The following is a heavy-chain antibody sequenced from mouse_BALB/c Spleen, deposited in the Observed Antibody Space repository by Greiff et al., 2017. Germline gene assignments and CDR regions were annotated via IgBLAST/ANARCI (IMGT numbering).Heavy chain of an antibody. J-gene: IGHJ4*01. Sequence: VQLQQSGPGLVQPSQSLSITCTVSGFSLTSYGVHWVRQSPGKGLEWLGVIWSGGSTDYNAAFISRLSISKDNSKSQVFFKMNSLQANDTAIYYCARNGAYYGNYGGAMDYWGQGTSVTVSS. D-gene: IGHD2-10*01. CDR1: GFSLTSYG. V-gene: IGHV2-2*02. CDR2: IWSGGST. CDR3: ARNGAYYGNYGGAMDY.